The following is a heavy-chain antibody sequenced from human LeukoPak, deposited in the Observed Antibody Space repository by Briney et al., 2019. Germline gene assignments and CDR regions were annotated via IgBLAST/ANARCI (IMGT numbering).Heavy chain of an antibody. V-gene: IGHV1-69*13. CDR3: ATRYHGYSYGYTFDY. Sequence: GASVKVSCKASGYTFTNYDISWVRQAPGQGLEWMGGIIPIFGTANYAQKFQGRVTITADESTSTAYMELSSLRSEDTAVYYCATRYHGYSYGYTFDYWGQGTLVTVSS. J-gene: IGHJ4*02. D-gene: IGHD5-18*01. CDR2: IIPIFGTA. CDR1: GYTFTNYD.